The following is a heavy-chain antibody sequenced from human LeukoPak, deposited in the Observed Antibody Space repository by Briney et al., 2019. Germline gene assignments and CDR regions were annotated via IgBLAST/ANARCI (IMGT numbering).Heavy chain of an antibody. CDR2: IYSSGST. J-gene: IGHJ4*02. D-gene: IGHD4-23*01. CDR1: GGSINSYY. V-gene: IGHV4-4*07. Sequence: SETLSLTCTVSGGSINSYYWSWIRQPAGKGLEWIGRIYSSGSTNYNPSLKSRVSMSVDTSKNQFSLKLTSVTAADTAVYYCARGGKATVVTMWGQGILVTVST. CDR3: ARGGKATVVTM.